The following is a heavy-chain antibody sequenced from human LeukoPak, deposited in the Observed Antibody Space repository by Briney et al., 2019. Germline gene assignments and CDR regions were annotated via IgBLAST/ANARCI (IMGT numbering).Heavy chain of an antibody. J-gene: IGHJ5*02. D-gene: IGHD4-23*01. CDR3: ARDNSVEDTAWWFDP. V-gene: IGHV1-18*01. CDR2: ISAYNGNT. CDR1: GYTFTSYG. Sequence: GASVKVSCKASGYTFTSYGISWVRQAPGQGLEWMGWISAYNGNTNYAQKLQGRVTMTTDTSTSTAYMELRSLRSEDTAVYYCARDNSVEDTAWWFDPWGQGTLVTVSS.